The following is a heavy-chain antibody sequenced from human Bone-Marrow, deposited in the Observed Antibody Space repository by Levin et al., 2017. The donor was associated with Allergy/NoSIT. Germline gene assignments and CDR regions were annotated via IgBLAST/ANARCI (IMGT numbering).Heavy chain of an antibody. J-gene: IGHJ4*02. CDR3: ARFNGYDFAY. Sequence: PSETLSLTCTVSGGSISGGGYYWSWIRQHPGKGLEWIGYIYYSGNTYYNPSLKSRVIISVVTSKNQLSLKLTSVTVADTAVYYCARFNGYDFAYWGQGTLVTVSS. V-gene: IGHV4-31*03. CDR1: GGSISGGGYY. D-gene: IGHD5-12*01. CDR2: IYYSGNT.